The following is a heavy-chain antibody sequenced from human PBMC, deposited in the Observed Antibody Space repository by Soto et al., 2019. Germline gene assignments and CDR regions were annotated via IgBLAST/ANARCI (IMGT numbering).Heavy chain of an antibody. CDR3: ARGSCSGGSCYGGLYYYYYYMDV. J-gene: IGHJ6*03. V-gene: IGHV3-11*01. CDR1: GFTFSDYY. CDR2: ISSSGSTI. Sequence: QVQLVESGGGLVKPGGSLRLSCAASGFTFSDYYMSWIRQAPGKGLEWVSYISSSGSTIYYADSVKGRFTISRDNAKNALNLQMNSRRAEDTAVYYCARGSCSGGSCYGGLYYYYYYMDVWGKGTTVTVSS. D-gene: IGHD2-15*01.